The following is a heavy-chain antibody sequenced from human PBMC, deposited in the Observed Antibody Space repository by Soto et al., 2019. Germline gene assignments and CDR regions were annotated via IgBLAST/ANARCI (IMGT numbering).Heavy chain of an antibody. D-gene: IGHD3-22*01. CDR3: AKEVFVYDSSGYSAPSDY. CDR1: GFTFSSYA. V-gene: IGHV3-23*01. J-gene: IGHJ4*02. CDR2: ISGSGGST. Sequence: HPGGSLRLSCAASGFTFSSYAMSWVRQAPGKGLEWVSAISGSGGSTYYADSVKGRFTISRDNSKNTLYLQMNSLRAEDTAVYYCAKEVFVYDSSGYSAPSDYWGQGTLVTVSS.